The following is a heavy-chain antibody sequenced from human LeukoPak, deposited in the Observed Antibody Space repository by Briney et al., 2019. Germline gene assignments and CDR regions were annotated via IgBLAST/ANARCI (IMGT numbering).Heavy chain of an antibody. Sequence: ASVKVSCKASGYTFTSYDINWVRQAPGQVLEWMGWISTYNDNTNYAQKLQGRVTMTTDTSTSTAYMELRSLRSDDTAVYYCARLDRGGSGSRVIDYWGQGTLVTVSS. V-gene: IGHV1-18*01. CDR3: ARLDRGGSGSRVIDY. CDR2: ISTYNDNT. J-gene: IGHJ4*02. D-gene: IGHD3-10*01. CDR1: GYTFTSYD.